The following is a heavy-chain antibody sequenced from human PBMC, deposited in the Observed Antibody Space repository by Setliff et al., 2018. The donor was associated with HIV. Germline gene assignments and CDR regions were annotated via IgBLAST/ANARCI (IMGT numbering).Heavy chain of an antibody. V-gene: IGHV4-4*07. J-gene: IGHJ6*03. CDR2: IYYVGWS. CDR3: TRDLWGDDYYYNNMDV. D-gene: IGHD2-21*02. CDR1: GGSLQGYY. Sequence: PSETLSLTCSVSGGSLQGYYWSWIRQPAGKGLQWIGRIYYVGWSKYNPSLEDRVTMSVDTSNNQFSLKVTSVTAADTAVYYCTRDLWGDDYYYNNMDVWGKGTTVTVSS.